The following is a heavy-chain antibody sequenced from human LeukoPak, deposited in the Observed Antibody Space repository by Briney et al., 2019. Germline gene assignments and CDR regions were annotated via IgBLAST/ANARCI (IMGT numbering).Heavy chain of an antibody. CDR2: ISGSGGST. D-gene: IGHD2-2*01. J-gene: IGHJ6*04. CDR1: GFTFSSYA. CDR3: AKGDIVVVPAASGMDV. V-gene: IGHV3-23*01. Sequence: GGSLRLSCAASGFTFSSYAMSWVRQAPGKGLEWVSAISGSGGSTYYADSVKGRFTISRDNSKNTLYLQMNSLRAEDTAVYYCAKGDIVVVPAASGMDVWGKGTTVTVSS.